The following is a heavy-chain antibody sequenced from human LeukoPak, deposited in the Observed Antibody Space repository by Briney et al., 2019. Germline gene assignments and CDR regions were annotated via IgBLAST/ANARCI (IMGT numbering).Heavy chain of an antibody. Sequence: GGSLRLSCAASGFTFDDYGMSWVRQAPGKGLKWVSGINWNGGSTGYADSVKGRFTISRDNAKNSLYLQMNSLRAEDTALYYCARDLQKAAAGSVDEWGQGTLVTVSS. CDR1: GFTFDDYG. V-gene: IGHV3-20*04. CDR2: INWNGGST. J-gene: IGHJ4*02. D-gene: IGHD6-13*01. CDR3: ARDLQKAAAGSVDE.